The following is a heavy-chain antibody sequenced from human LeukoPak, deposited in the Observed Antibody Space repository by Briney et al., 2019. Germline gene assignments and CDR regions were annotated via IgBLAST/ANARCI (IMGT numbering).Heavy chain of an antibody. CDR3: ARKRRSGILYDLPS. D-gene: IGHD1-14*01. V-gene: IGHV4-30-2*06. Sequence: SETLSLTCSVSGDSIGSGGYYWSWIRQSPGKGLEWLGHIYHSGSCNYNPSLKSRVVMSVNRSKNQFSLTLASVAAGDGAVFFCARKRRSGILYDLPSSGPGTPGTASS. J-gene: IGHJ5*02. CDR2: IYHSGSC. CDR1: GDSIGSGGYY.